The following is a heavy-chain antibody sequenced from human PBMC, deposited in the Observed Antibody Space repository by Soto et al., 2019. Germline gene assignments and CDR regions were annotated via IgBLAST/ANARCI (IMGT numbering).Heavy chain of an antibody. D-gene: IGHD3-22*01. CDR3: TTARRYYDDSSGYYDYFDY. CDR2: IKSKTDGGTT. V-gene: IGHV3-15*07. Sequence: EVQLVESGGGLVKPGGSLRLSCAASGFTFSNAWMNWVRQAPGKGLEWVGGIKSKTDGGTTDYAAPVKGSFTISRDDSKNTLYLQMNSLKTEDTAVYYCTTARRYYDDSSGYYDYFDYWGQGALVTVSS. J-gene: IGHJ4*02. CDR1: GFTFSNAW.